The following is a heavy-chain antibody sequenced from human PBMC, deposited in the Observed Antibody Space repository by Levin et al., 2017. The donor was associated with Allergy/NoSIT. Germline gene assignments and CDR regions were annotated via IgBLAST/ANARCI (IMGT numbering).Heavy chain of an antibody. Sequence: GESLKISCAASGFTFSSYSMNWVRQAPGKGLEWVSYISSGSSPISYADSVTGRFTISRDNAKNSLYLQMNRLRDEDTAVYYCARDYHSSSWLGVDYWGQGTLVTVSS. V-gene: IGHV3-48*02. CDR1: GFTFSSYS. CDR2: ISSGSSPI. D-gene: IGHD6-13*01. J-gene: IGHJ4*02. CDR3: ARDYHSSSWLGVDY.